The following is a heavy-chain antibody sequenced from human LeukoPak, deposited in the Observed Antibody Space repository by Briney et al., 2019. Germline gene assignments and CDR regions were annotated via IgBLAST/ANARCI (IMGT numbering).Heavy chain of an antibody. J-gene: IGHJ4*02. CDR3: SVNYCSGGSCYML. D-gene: IGHD2-15*01. CDR2: IRSKANSYAT. V-gene: IGHV3-73*01. CDR1: GFTFSGSV. Sequence: GGSLRLSCTASGFTFSGSVMHWVRQASGKGLEWVGRIRSKANSYATAYAASVKGRFTISRDDSKNTAYLQMNSLKTEDTAVYYCSVNYCSGGSCYMLWGQGTLVTVSS.